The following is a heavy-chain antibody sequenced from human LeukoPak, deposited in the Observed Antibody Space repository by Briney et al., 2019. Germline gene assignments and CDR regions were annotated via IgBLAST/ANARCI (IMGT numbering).Heavy chain of an antibody. CDR3: ARGRSIADYFDY. CDR2: INPNSGGT. V-gene: IGHV1-2*02. J-gene: IGHJ4*02. D-gene: IGHD6-6*01. CDR1: GYTFTGYY. Sequence: ASVKVSCKASGYTFTGYYMHWVRQAPGQGLEWMGWINPNSGGTNYAQKFQGRVTMTRDPSISTAYMELSRLRSDDTAVYYCARGRSIADYFDYWGQGTLVTVSS.